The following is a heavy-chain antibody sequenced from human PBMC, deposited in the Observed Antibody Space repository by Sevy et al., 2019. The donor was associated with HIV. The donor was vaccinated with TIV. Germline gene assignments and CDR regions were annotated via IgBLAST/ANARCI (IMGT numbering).Heavy chain of an antibody. D-gene: IGHD3-22*01. Sequence: GGSLRLSCAASGFTFSSYWMSWVRQTPGKGLEWVANIKQDGSEKYYVDSVKGRFTISRDNAKNSLYLQMNSLRAEDTAVYYCARDYYDSSGYSDHFDYWGQGTLVTVSS. CDR2: IKQDGSEK. J-gene: IGHJ4*02. CDR1: GFTFSSYW. V-gene: IGHV3-7*01. CDR3: ARDYYDSSGYSDHFDY.